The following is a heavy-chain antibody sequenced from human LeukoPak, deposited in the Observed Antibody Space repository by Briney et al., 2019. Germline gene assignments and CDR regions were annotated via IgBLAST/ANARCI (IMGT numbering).Heavy chain of an antibody. CDR3: ARGSDL. CDR1: GGSFSGYY. V-gene: IGHV4-34*01. J-gene: IGHJ2*01. CDR2: INHSGST. Sequence: PSETLSLTCAVYGGSFSGYYWSWIRQPPGKGLEWIGEINHSGSTNYNPSLKSRVTISVDTSKNQFSLKLSSVTAADTAVYYCARGSDLWGRGTLVTVSS.